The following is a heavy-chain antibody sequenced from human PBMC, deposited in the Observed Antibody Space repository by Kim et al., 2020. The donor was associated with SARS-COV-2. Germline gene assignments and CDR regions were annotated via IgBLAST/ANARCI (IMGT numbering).Heavy chain of an antibody. CDR2: IYYSGST. D-gene: IGHD7-27*01. Sequence: SETLSLTCTVSGGSISSGGYYWSWIRQHPGKGLEWIGYIYYSGSTYYNPSLKSRVTISVDTSKNQFSLKLSSVTAADTAVYYCARSGGWGNIIYWYFDLWGRGTLVTVSS. V-gene: IGHV4-31*03. J-gene: IGHJ2*01. CDR1: GGSISSGGYY. CDR3: ARSGGWGNIIYWYFDL.